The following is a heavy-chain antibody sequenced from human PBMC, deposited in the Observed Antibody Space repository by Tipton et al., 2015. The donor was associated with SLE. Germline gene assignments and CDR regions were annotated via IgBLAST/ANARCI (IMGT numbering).Heavy chain of an antibody. D-gene: IGHD6-19*01. V-gene: IGHV1-2*02. CDR1: GYTFTSYG. CDR3: ARAQWLVLAHFDY. Sequence: QVQLVQSGPEVKKPGASVKVSCKASGYTFTSYGISWVRQAPGQGLEWMGWINPNSGGTNYAQKFQGRVTMTRDTSISTAYMELSRLRSDDTAVYYCARAQWLVLAHFDYWGQGTLVTVSS. J-gene: IGHJ4*02. CDR2: INPNSGGT.